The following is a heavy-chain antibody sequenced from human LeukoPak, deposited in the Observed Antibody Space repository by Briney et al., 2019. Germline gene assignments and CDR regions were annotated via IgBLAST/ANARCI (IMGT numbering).Heavy chain of an antibody. J-gene: IGHJ4*02. D-gene: IGHD2-2*01. V-gene: IGHV3-30-3*01. CDR1: GFTFSSYA. Sequence: PGRSLRLSCAASGFTFSSYAMHWVRQAPGKGPEWVAVISYDGSNKYYADSVKGRFTISRDNSKNTLYLQMNSLRAEDTAVYYCARDRAGVPAAPGDYWGQGTLVTVSS. CDR3: ARDRAGVPAAPGDY. CDR2: ISYDGSNK.